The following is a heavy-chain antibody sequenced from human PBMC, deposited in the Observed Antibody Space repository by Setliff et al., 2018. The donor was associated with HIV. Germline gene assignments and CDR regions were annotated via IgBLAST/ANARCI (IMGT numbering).Heavy chain of an antibody. J-gene: IGHJ4*02. D-gene: IGHD6-19*01. CDR2: IGPYNDRT. CDR1: GYTFTDYY. V-gene: IGHV1-2*02. CDR3: ARSPRYSSGWYDSYFDQ. Sequence: GASVKVSCKASGYTFTDYYIHWVRQAPGQGLEWMGWIGPYNDRTEYAQEFQGRVTITTDESTSTAYMELSRLRSDDTAVYYCARSPRYSSGWYDSYFDQWGQGTLVTVSS.